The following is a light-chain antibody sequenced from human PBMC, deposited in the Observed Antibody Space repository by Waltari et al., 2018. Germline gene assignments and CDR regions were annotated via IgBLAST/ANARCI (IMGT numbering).Light chain of an antibody. CDR1: QGFSHF. Sequence: EIVLTQSPATLSLSPGERATLSCRASQGFSHFLAWFQQKPGQAPRLLIYDASNRATGTPARLSGSGSGTDFTLTMSSLEPEDFAVSYCQQSSNWPPLTFGGGTRVEIK. CDR3: QQSSNWPPLT. CDR2: DAS. J-gene: IGKJ4*01. V-gene: IGKV3-11*01.